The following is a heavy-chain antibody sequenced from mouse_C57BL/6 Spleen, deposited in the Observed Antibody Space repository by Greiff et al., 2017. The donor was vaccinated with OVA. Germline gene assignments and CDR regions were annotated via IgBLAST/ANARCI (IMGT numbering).Heavy chain of an antibody. Sequence: VQLQQSGPELVKPGASVKISCKASGYTFTDYYMNWVKQSHGKSLEWIGDINPNNGGTSYNQKFKGKATLTVDKSSSTAYMELRSLTSEDSAVYYCARGDYGSPYGGYWGQGTTLTVSS. V-gene: IGHV1-26*01. D-gene: IGHD1-1*01. CDR2: INPNNGGT. J-gene: IGHJ2*01. CDR1: GYTFTDYY. CDR3: ARGDYGSPYGGY.